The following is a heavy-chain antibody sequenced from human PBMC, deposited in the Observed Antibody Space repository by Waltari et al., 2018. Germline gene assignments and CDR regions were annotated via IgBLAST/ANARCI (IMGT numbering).Heavy chain of an antibody. Sequence: QVQLVQSGAEVKKPGSSVKVSCKASGGTFSSYAISWVRQAPGQGLEWMGGIIPIFCTANYAQKFQGRVTITADESTSTAYMELSSLRSEDTAVYYCARRLVRVLRFLEWLSNDAFDIWGQGTMVTVSS. J-gene: IGHJ3*02. CDR1: GGTFSSYA. D-gene: IGHD3-3*01. V-gene: IGHV1-69*01. CDR2: IIPIFCTA. CDR3: ARRLVRVLRFLEWLSNDAFDI.